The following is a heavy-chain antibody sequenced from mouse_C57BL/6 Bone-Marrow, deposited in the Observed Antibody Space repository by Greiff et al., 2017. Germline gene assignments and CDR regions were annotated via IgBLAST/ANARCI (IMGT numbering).Heavy chain of an antibody. Sequence: VQLQQSGAELARPGASVKLSCKASGYTFTSYGISWVKQRTGQGLEWIGEIYPRSGNTYYNEKFKGKATLTADKSSSTAYMELSSLTAEDSAVYFCARRYIYYDYDWFAYWGQGTLVTVSA. V-gene: IGHV1-81*01. J-gene: IGHJ3*01. CDR3: ARRYIYYDYDWFAY. CDR1: GYTFTSYG. CDR2: IYPRSGNT. D-gene: IGHD2-4*01.